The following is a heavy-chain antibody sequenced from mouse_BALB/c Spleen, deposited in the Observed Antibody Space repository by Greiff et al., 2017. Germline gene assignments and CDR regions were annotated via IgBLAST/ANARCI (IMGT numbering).Heavy chain of an antibody. CDR3: ASELPHYAMDY. Sequence: EVKLMESGPGLVKPSQSLSLTCTVTGYSITSDYAWNWIRQFPGNKLEWMGYISYSGSTSYNPSLKSRISITRDTSKNQFFLQLNSVTTEDTATYYCASELPHYAMDYWGQGTSVTVSS. CDR1: GYSITSDYA. CDR2: ISYSGST. V-gene: IGHV3-2*02. D-gene: IGHD2-1*01. J-gene: IGHJ4*01.